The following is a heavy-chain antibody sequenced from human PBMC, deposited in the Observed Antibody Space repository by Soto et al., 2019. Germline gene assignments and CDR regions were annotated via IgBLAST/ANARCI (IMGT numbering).Heavy chain of an antibody. V-gene: IGHV1-69*13. J-gene: IGHJ5*02. CDR2: IIPIFGTA. Sequence: ASVKVSCKASGGTFSSYAISWVRQAPGQGLEWMGGIIPIFGTANYAQKFQGRVTITADESTSTAYMELSSLRSEDTAVYYCARGIRNDEWFDPWGQGTLVTVSS. CDR1: GGTFSSYA. CDR3: ARGIRNDEWFDP. D-gene: IGHD1-1*01.